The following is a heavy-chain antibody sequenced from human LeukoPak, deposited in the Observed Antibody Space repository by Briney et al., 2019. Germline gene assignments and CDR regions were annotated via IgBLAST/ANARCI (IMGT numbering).Heavy chain of an antibody. J-gene: IGHJ4*02. Sequence: GGSLRLSCAASGFTFDDYAMHWVRQAPGKGLEWVSGISWNSGSIGYADSVKGRFTISRDNAKNSLYLQMNSLRAEDTALYYCAKDIGVARVVPAAVFDYWGLGTLDTVPS. D-gene: IGHD2-2*01. CDR1: GFTFDDYA. CDR3: AKDIGVARVVPAAVFDY. V-gene: IGHV3-9*01. CDR2: ISWNSGSI.